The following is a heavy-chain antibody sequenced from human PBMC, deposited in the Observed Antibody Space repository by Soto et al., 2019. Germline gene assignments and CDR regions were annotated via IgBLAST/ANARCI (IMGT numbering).Heavy chain of an antibody. Sequence: PSQTLSLTCAISGDSVSSNSAAWNWIRQSPSRGLEWLGRTYYRSKWYNDYAVSVKSRITINPDTSKNQFSLQLNSVTPEDTAVYYCARDRIVIAVADIYYFYGMDVWGQGATVKVSS. V-gene: IGHV6-1*01. CDR1: GDSVSSNSAA. CDR2: TYYRSKWYN. J-gene: IGHJ6*02. D-gene: IGHD6-19*01. CDR3: ARDRIVIAVADIYYFYGMDV.